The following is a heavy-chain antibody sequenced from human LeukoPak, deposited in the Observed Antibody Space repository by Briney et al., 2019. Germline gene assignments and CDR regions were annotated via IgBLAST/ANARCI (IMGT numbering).Heavy chain of an antibody. CDR3: ARGGSGDSSSWYTPLYYFDY. J-gene: IGHJ4*02. Sequence: SETLSLTCTVSGGSISSGGYYWSWIRQHPGKGLEWIGYIYYSGSTYYNPSLKSRVTISVDTSKNQFSLKLSSVTAADTAVYYCARGGSGDSSSWYTPLYYFDYWGQGTLVTVSS. CDR2: IYYSGST. D-gene: IGHD6-13*01. V-gene: IGHV4-31*03. CDR1: GGSISSGGYY.